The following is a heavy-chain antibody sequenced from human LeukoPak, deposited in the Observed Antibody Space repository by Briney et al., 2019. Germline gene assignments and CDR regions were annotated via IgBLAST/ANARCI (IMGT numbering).Heavy chain of an antibody. V-gene: IGHV3-23*01. CDR3: AKDHDDYDAFDI. CDR1: GFTFSSYA. Sequence: PGGSLRLSCAASGFTFSSYAMSWVRQAPGKGLEWVSAISGSGGSTYYADSVKGRFTISRDNSKNTLYLQRNSLRAEHTAVYYCAKDHDDYDAFDIWGQGTMVTVSS. CDR2: ISGSGGST. D-gene: IGHD4-17*01. J-gene: IGHJ3*02.